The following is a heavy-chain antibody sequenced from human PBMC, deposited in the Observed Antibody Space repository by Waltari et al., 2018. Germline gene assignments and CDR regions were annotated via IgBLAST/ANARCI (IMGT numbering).Heavy chain of an antibody. Sequence: QVQLVQSGAEVKKPGSSVKVSCKASGGTFSSYAISWVRQAPGQGLEWMGWIIPSVGTANYAQKFQGRVTITTDESTSTAYMELSSLGSEETAVYYCARGIAAAGTWWLDPWGQGTLVTVSS. V-gene: IGHV1-69*05. D-gene: IGHD6-13*01. CDR1: GGTFSSYA. J-gene: IGHJ5*02. CDR2: IIPSVGTA. CDR3: ARGIAAAGTWWLDP.